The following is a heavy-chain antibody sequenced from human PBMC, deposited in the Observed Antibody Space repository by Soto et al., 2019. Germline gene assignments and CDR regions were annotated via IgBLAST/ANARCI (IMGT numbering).Heavy chain of an antibody. CDR3: SRDRGPLHWYFDL. CDR1: GFTFSSYA. J-gene: IGHJ2*01. V-gene: IGHV3-30-3*01. Sequence: QVQLVESGGGVVQPGRSLRLSCAASGFTFSSYAMHWVRQAPGKGLEWVAVISYDGSNKYYADSVKGRFTISRDNSKNTQYLQMNSLRAEDTAVYYCSRDRGPLHWYFDLWGRGTLVTVSS. CDR2: ISYDGSNK.